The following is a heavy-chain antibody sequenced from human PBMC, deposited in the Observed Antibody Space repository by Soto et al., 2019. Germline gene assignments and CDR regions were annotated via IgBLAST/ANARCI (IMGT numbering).Heavy chain of an antibody. Sequence: EVQLLESGGGLVQPGGSLRLSCVASGFTFRNYGTSWVRQTPGKGLEWVSGVSGGGGTTNYADSVKGRFTISRDNSRNTMYLQMNSLRAEDTAVYYCAKALGYLDAFDVWGQGTIVTVSS. CDR1: GFTFRNYG. V-gene: IGHV3-23*01. CDR2: VSGGGGTT. CDR3: AKALGYLDAFDV. D-gene: IGHD3-16*01. J-gene: IGHJ3*01.